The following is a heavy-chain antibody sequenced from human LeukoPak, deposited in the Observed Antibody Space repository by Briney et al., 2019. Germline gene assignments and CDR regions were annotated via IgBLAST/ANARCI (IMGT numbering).Heavy chain of an antibody. CDR3: ARGGTVDGFDL. J-gene: IGHJ3*01. CDR2: LGRSVSTV. D-gene: IGHD1-26*01. Sequence: PGGPLRLSCSASGFTFTTSTFNWVRQAPGRGLEGVSYLGRSVSTVRYADSVKGRFTIPRDNAKTSVDLQMTSLRDDDTAIYYCARGGTVDGFDLWGQGTLVSVSS. V-gene: IGHV3-48*02. CDR1: GFTFTTST.